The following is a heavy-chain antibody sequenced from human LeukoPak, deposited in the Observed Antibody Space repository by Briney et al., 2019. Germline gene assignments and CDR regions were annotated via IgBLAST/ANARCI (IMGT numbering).Heavy chain of an antibody. CDR1: GFTFTSYG. CDR3: ARDSSGWIPDY. J-gene: IGHJ4*02. Sequence: ASVKVSCKASGFTFTSYGISWVRQAPGQGLEWMGWISAYNGNTKYTQKFQGRVTMTTDTSTSTAYMELRSLRSDDTAVYYCARDSSGWIPDYWGQGTLVTVSS. CDR2: ISAYNGNT. D-gene: IGHD6-19*01. V-gene: IGHV1-18*01.